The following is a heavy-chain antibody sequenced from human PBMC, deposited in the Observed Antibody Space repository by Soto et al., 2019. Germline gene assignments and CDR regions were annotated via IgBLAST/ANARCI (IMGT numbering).Heavy chain of an antibody. V-gene: IGHV3-30-3*01. CDR2: ISYDGSNK. D-gene: IGHD3-9*01. J-gene: IGHJ3*02. CDR3: ARERWDLYDILTGQEGHDAFDI. CDR1: GFTFSSYA. Sequence: QVQLVESGGGVVQPGRSLRLSCAASGFTFSSYAMHWVRQAPGKGLEWVAVISYDGSNKYYADSVKGRFTISRDNSKNTLYLQMNSLRAEDTAVYYCARERWDLYDILTGQEGHDAFDIWGQGTMVTVSS.